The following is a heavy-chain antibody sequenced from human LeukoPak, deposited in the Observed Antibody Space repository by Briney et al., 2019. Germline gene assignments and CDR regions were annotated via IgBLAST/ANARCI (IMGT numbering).Heavy chain of an antibody. J-gene: IGHJ4*02. CDR2: FDPEDGET. D-gene: IGHD2-15*01. CDR1: GYTLTELS. CDR3: ATEDPDCSGGSCYNFDY. Sequence: ASVKVSCKVSGYTLTELSMHWGRQAPGKGREWMGGFDPEDGETIYAQKFQGRVTMTEDTSTETAYMELSSLRSEDTAVYYCATEDPDCSGGSCYNFDYWGQGTLVTVSS. V-gene: IGHV1-24*01.